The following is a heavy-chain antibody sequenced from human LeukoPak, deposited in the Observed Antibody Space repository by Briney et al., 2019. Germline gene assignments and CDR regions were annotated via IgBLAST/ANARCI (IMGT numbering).Heavy chain of an antibody. V-gene: IGHV3-33*06. J-gene: IGHJ4*02. Sequence: SGGSLRLSCAASGFTFSSYGMHWVRQAPGKGLEWVAVIWYDGSNKYYADSVKGRFTISRGNSKNTLYLQMNSLRAEDTAVYYCAKEIAVAAIDYWGQGTLVTVSS. D-gene: IGHD6-19*01. CDR2: IWYDGSNK. CDR3: AKEIAVAAIDY. CDR1: GFTFSSYG.